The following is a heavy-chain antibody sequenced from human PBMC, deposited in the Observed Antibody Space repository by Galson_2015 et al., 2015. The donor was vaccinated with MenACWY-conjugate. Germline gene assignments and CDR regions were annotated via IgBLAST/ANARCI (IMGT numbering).Heavy chain of an antibody. CDR1: DGSISSYY. J-gene: IGHJ4*02. V-gene: IGHV4-59*08. CDR2: IYYSGTT. CDR3: ARRHCSSGSCFFDY. D-gene: IGHD2-15*01. Sequence: SETLSLTCTVSDGSISSYYLSWIRQPPGKGLEWIGYIYYSGTTKYNPSLKSRTTISADTSKTQFSLRLNSVTAADTAVYYCARRHCSSGSCFFDYWGQGSLVTVSS.